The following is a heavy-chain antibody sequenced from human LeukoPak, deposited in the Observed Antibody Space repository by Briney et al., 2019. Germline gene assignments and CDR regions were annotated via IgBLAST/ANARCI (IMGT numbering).Heavy chain of an antibody. CDR1: GFTFSSYW. V-gene: IGHV3-7*05. D-gene: IGHD6-19*01. CDR3: ARYAAAGNLDY. Sequence: GGSLRLSCAASGFTFSSYWMSWVRQAPGKGLEWVANIKQDGSEKYYVDSVKGRFTISRDNAKNSLYLQMNSLRAEDTAVYYCARYAAAGNLDYWGQGTLVTVSA. J-gene: IGHJ4*02. CDR2: IKQDGSEK.